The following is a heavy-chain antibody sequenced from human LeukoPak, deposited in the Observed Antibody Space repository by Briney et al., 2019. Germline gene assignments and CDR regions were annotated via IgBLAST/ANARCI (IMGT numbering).Heavy chain of an antibody. V-gene: IGHV3-30*02. D-gene: IGHD3-3*02. CDR1: GFTFKIYG. CDR3: ARVNTIFGVDIVSLGAEFEF. CDR2: IRYDGSNK. Sequence: PGGSLRLSCAASGFTFKIYGMHWVRQAPGKGLEWVSFIRYDGSNKYYADSVKGRFTISRDNSNDTLYLQMNSLRPEDTALYYCARVNTIFGVDIVSLGAEFEFWGQGTLVTVSS. J-gene: IGHJ4*02.